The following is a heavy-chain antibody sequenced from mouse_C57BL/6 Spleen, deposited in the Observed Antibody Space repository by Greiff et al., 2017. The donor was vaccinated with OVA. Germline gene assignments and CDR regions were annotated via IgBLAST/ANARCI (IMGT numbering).Heavy chain of an antibody. D-gene: IGHD2-4*01. CDR1: GFSLSTSCMG. CDR3: ARKGDDYGFAY. Sequence: QVTLKVSGPGILQSSQTLSLSCSFSGFSLSTSCMGVSWIRQPSGQGLEWLAHIYWDDDKCYNPSLKSRLTISKDTSRNHVFLKITSVYTADTATYYCARKGDDYGFAYWGQGTLVTVSA. CDR2: IYWDDDK. V-gene: IGHV8-12*01. J-gene: IGHJ3*01.